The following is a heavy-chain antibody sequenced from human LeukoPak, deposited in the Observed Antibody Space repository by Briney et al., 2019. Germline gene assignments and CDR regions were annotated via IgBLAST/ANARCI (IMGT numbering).Heavy chain of an antibody. Sequence: GGSLRLSCAVSGFTFSGFWMSWSRQAPGKGLEWVGRTRNEANIYTTKYAASVKGRFTISRDDSKNSLYLQMNSLKTEDTAVYYCASPVGATTVRAFDIWGQGTMVTVSS. V-gene: IGHV3-72*01. CDR3: ASPVGATTVRAFDI. J-gene: IGHJ3*02. D-gene: IGHD1-26*01. CDR2: TRNEANIYTT. CDR1: GFTFSGFW.